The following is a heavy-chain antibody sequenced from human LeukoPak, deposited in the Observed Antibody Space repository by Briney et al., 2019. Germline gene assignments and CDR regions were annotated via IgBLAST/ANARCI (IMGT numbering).Heavy chain of an antibody. D-gene: IGHD2-15*01. CDR3: ARGGPFCSGGSCSDS. J-gene: IGHJ4*02. CDR1: GGSISNNL. V-gene: IGHV4-59*08. Sequence: SETLSLTCTVSGGSISNNLWSWIRQPPGKGLEWIGYVYYTGSANYNPSLKSRVTISVDTSKNQFSLNLNSVTAADTAVYYCARGGPFCSGGSCSDSWGQGTLVTVSS. CDR2: VYYTGSA.